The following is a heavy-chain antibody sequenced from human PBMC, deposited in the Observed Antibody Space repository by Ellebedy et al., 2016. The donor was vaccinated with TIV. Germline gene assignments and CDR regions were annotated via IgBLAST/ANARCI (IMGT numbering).Heavy chain of an antibody. CDR1: GYTFTNYY. Sequence: AASVKVSCKASGYTFTNYYLNWVRQAPGQGLEWKGIINPGGGGTSYAQKFQGRVTMTRDTSTSTAFLELSRLRSDDTAVYYCTRDLTNIVSGDYWGQGTLVTVSS. CDR3: TRDLTNIVSGDY. D-gene: IGHD5/OR15-5a*01. J-gene: IGHJ4*02. CDR2: INPGGGGT. V-gene: IGHV1-46*01.